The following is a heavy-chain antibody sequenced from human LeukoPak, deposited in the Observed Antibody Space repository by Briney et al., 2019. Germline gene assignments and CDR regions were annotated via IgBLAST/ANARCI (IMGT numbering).Heavy chain of an antibody. Sequence: ASVKVSCKASGYIFTDYDINWVRQATGQGLEWWGWTNPISGYTGSAQKFQVRVTMTRDTSISRAYLELSSLRSDDTAVYHCARGNRLYSSSRSSLPFDIWGQGTMVTVSS. CDR3: ARGNRLYSSSRSSLPFDI. J-gene: IGHJ3*02. V-gene: IGHV1-8*01. D-gene: IGHD6-13*01. CDR2: TNPISGYT. CDR1: GYIFTDYD.